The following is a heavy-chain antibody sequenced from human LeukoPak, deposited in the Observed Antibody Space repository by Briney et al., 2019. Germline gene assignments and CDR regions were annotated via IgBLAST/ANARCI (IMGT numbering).Heavy chain of an antibody. CDR3: AKWVYYDSSGYYYFDY. CDR1: GFTFSSYA. D-gene: IGHD3-22*01. J-gene: IGHJ4*02. Sequence: PGGSLRLSCAASGFTFSSYAMSWVRQAPGKGLEWVSAISGSGGSTYYADSVKGRFTISRDNSKSTLYLQMNSLRAEDTAVYYCAKWVYYDSSGYYYFDYWGQGTLVTVSS. CDR2: ISGSGGST. V-gene: IGHV3-23*01.